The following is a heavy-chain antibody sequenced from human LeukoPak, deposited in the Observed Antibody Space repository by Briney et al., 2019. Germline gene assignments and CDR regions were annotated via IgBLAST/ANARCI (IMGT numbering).Heavy chain of an antibody. J-gene: IGHJ5*02. Sequence: PGGSLRLSCAASGFTFSSYWMHWVRQSPGKGLVWVSRINSDRSSTSYADSVKGRVTISRDNAKNTLYLQMNSLRAEDTAVYYCTRDSGTYNWFDPWGQGTLVTVSS. CDR2: INSDRSST. D-gene: IGHD1-26*01. CDR1: GFTFSSYW. V-gene: IGHV3-74*01. CDR3: TRDSGTYNWFDP.